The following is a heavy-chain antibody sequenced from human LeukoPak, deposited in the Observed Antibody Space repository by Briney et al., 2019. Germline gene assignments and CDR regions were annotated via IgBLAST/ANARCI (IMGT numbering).Heavy chain of an antibody. V-gene: IGHV1-18*03. J-gene: IGHJ3*02. D-gene: IGHD2-21*02. CDR2: ISAYNGNT. Sequence: ASVKVSCKASGYTFTSYGISWVRQAPGQGLEWMGWISAYNGNTNYAQKLQSRVTMTTGTSTSTAYMELSSLRSEDMAVYYCASGHIVVVTAPRAAFDIWGQGTMVTVSS. CDR3: ASGHIVVVTAPRAAFDI. CDR1: GYTFTSYG.